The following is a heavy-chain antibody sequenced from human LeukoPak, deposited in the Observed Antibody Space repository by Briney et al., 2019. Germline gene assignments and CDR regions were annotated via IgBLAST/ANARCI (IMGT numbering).Heavy chain of an antibody. CDR2: IKTKTDGATT. CDR1: GFTFSNAW. J-gene: IGHJ4*02. D-gene: IGHD6-19*01. Sequence: PGGSLRLSCAASGFTFSNAWMSWVRQAPGKGLEWVGRIKTKTDGATTDYAAPVKGRFTISRDDSKNTLYLQMNSLKTEDTAVYYCTTGSSGWPGTDIYWGQGTLVTVSS. CDR3: TTGSSGWPGTDIY. V-gene: IGHV3-15*01.